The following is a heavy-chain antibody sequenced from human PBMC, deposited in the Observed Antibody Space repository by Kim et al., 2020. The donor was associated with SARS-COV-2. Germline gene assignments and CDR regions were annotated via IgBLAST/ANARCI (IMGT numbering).Heavy chain of an antibody. J-gene: IGHJ3*02. D-gene: IGHD5-12*01. CDR3: ARVRSGYGTNAFDI. V-gene: IGHV1-69*04. Sequence: YAQSFQGRVTITADRSTSTVYMELISVRSDDSAVYYCARVRSGYGTNAFDIWGQGTMVIVSS.